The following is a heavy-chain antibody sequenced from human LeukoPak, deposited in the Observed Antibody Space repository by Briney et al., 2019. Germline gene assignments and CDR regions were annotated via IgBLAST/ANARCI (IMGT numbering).Heavy chain of an antibody. CDR3: ARAYCSSTTCYFYIAFDY. D-gene: IGHD2-2*01. J-gene: IGHJ4*02. V-gene: IGHV5-51*01. Sequence: GESLKISCKGSGYRFTSYWIAWVRQMPGKGLEWMGIIYPGDSETRYSPSFRGQVTISVDKSISTAYLQWSSLKASDTAMYSCARAYCSSTTCYFYIAFDYWGQGTLVTVSS. CDR1: GYRFTSYW. CDR2: IYPGDSET.